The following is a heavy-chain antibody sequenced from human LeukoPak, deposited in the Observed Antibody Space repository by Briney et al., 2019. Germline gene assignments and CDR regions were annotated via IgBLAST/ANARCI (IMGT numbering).Heavy chain of an antibody. V-gene: IGHV4-34*01. D-gene: IGHD2/OR15-2a*01. CDR1: GGSFSAYS. CDR3: ARLTPTTLSLYYYYMDV. J-gene: IGHJ6*03. Sequence: SETLSLTCDVYGGSFSAYSWNWVRRRPGKGLEWIGEITHSGSTSYTPSLKSRVTISLDTSKNQFSLKLTSVTAADTAVYYCARLTPTTLSLYYYYMDVWGKGTTVTVSS. CDR2: ITHSGST.